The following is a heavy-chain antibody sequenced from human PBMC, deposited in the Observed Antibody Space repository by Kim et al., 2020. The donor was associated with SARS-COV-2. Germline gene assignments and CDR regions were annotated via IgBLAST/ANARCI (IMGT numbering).Heavy chain of an antibody. V-gene: IGHV3-53*04. J-gene: IGHJ6*02. CDR3: ARDTGPSNPDYGDYADYYYGMDV. CDR1: GFTVSSNY. CDR2: IYSGGST. Sequence: GGSLRLSCAASGFTVSSNYMSWVRQAPGKGLEWVSVIYSGGSTYYADSVKGRFTISRHNSKNTLYLQMNSLRAEDTAVYYCARDTGPSNPDYGDYADYYYGMDVWGQGTTVTVSS. D-gene: IGHD4-17*01.